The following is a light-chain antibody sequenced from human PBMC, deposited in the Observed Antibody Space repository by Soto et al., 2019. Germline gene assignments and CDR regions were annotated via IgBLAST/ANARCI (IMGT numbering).Light chain of an antibody. CDR2: DVS. J-gene: IGLJ2*01. Sequence: QSVLTQPASVSGSPGQSITISCTGTSSDVGGYNYVSWYQQHPGRAPQLMIYDVSNRPSGVSNRFSASRSGNTASLTISGLQAEDEADYSCSSYATRPTVLFGGGTKLTVL. CDR3: SSYATRPTVL. V-gene: IGLV2-14*03. CDR1: SSDVGGYNY.